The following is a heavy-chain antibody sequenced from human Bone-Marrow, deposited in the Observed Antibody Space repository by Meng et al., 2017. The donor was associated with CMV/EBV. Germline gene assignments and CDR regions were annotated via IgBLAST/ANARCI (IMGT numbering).Heavy chain of an antibody. D-gene: IGHD7-27*01. CDR3: ARGGRPTGGYFQH. CDR2: ISPSSGIT. Sequence: ASVKVSCKASGYTFTSYYTHWVRQAPGQGLEWMGIISPSSGITNYGQKFQGRLTMTGDTSTSTAYMELSRLRTDDTAVYYCARGGRPTGGYFQHWGQGTLVTVSS. J-gene: IGHJ1*01. V-gene: IGHV1-46*01. CDR1: GYTFTSYY.